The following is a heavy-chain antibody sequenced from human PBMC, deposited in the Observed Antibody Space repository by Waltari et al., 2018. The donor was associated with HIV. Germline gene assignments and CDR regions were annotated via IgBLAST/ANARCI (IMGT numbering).Heavy chain of an antibody. V-gene: IGHV3-21*02. D-gene: IGHD2-21*02. Sequence: EVQLVESGGGLVKPGGSLRLSCATSGFTFSSYSLNWVRQTPGKGLEWVSASSGDRIFLYYADSVKCRFTISSDKAKNSVYLQMTSLRVEDTAVYYCARKRRDFVPWVNYWGQGTLVTVSS. CDR2: SSGDRIFL. J-gene: IGHJ4*02. CDR3: ARKRRDFVPWVNY. CDR1: GFTFSSYS.